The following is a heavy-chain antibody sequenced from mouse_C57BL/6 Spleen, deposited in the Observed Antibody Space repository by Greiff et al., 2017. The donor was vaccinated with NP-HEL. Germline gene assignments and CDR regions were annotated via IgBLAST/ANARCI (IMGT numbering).Heavy chain of an antibody. Sequence: QVQLKQSGAELVMPGASVKLSCKASGYTFTSYWMHWVKQRPGQGLEWIGEIDPSDSYTNYNQKFKGKSTLTVDKSSSTAYMQLSSLTSEDSAVYYCARSGSNYSFYAMDYWGQGTSVTVSS. V-gene: IGHV1-69*01. J-gene: IGHJ4*01. D-gene: IGHD2-5*01. CDR2: IDPSDSYT. CDR1: GYTFTSYW. CDR3: ARSGSNYSFYAMDY.